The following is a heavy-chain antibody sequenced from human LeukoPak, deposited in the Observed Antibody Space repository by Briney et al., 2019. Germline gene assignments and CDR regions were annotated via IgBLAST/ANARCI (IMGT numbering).Heavy chain of an antibody. Sequence: SETLSLTCTVSGGSISSYYWSWIRQPPGKGLEWIGSIYYSGRTYNNPSLKSRVTISVDTSKNQFSLKLSSVTAADTAVYYCARDWISYGGPGYFDLWGRGTLVTVSS. V-gene: IGHV4-39*07. CDR2: IYYSGRT. J-gene: IGHJ2*01. CDR3: ARDWISYGGPGYFDL. D-gene: IGHD4-23*01. CDR1: GGSISSYY.